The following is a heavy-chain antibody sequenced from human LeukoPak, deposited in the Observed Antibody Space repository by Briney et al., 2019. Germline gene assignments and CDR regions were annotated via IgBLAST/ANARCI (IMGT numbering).Heavy chain of an antibody. CDR3: AREGITIFGVVMDYGMDV. J-gene: IGHJ6*02. Sequence: ASVKVSCKASGYTFTSYYMHWVRQAPGQGLEWIGIINPSGGSTSYAQKFQGRVTMTRDTSTSTVYMELSSLRSEDTAVYYCAREGITIFGVVMDYGMDVWGQGTTVTVSS. CDR1: GYTFTSYY. V-gene: IGHV1-46*01. D-gene: IGHD3-3*01. CDR2: INPSGGST.